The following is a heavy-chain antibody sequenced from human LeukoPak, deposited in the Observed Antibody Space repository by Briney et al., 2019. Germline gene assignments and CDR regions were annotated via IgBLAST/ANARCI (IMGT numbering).Heavy chain of an antibody. D-gene: IGHD2-2*01. Sequence: GVSLRLSCAASGFTFSSYSMNWVRQAPGKGLEWVSYISSSSSTIYYADSVKGRFTISRDNAKNSLYLQMNSLRAEDTAVYYCAKDSRVVPAAPDYWGQGTLVTVSS. CDR1: GFTFSSYS. V-gene: IGHV3-48*01. CDR2: ISSSSSTI. CDR3: AKDSRVVPAAPDY. J-gene: IGHJ4*02.